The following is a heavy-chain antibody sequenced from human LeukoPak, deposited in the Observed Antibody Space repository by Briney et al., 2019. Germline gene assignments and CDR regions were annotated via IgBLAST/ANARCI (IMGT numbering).Heavy chain of an antibody. J-gene: IGHJ4*02. CDR3: ASAPWRGSYYPCGY. CDR2: INPNSGGT. D-gene: IGHD1-26*01. V-gene: IGHV1-2*06. CDR1: GYTFTGYY. Sequence: ASVKVSCKASGYTFTGYYMHWVRQAPGQGLEWMGRINPNSGGTNYAQRFQGRVTMTRDTSISTAYMELSRLRSDDTAVYYCASAPWRGSYYPCGYWGQGTLVTVSS.